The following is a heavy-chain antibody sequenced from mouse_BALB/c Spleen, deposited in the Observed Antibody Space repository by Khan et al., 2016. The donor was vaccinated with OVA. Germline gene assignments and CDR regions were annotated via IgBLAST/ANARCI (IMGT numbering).Heavy chain of an antibody. D-gene: IGHD1-1*01. V-gene: IGHV1-7*01. Sequence: QVQLKQSGAELAKPGASVKMSCKASGYTFTSYWMHWVKQRPGQGLEWIGYITPSTDYTEYNQKFKDKATLTVDKSSSTAYMQLTSLTSEDSAVYYCVNHGSSSAWFTYWGQGTLVTVSA. J-gene: IGHJ3*01. CDR2: ITPSTDYT. CDR1: GYTFTSYW. CDR3: VNHGSSSAWFTY.